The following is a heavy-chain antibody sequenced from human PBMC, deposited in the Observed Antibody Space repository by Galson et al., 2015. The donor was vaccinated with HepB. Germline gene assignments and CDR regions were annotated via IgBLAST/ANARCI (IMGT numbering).Heavy chain of an antibody. CDR1: GSTFTSYA. V-gene: IGHV1-3*01. CDR3: AREGRGDYYDSSGEFDY. D-gene: IGHD3-22*01. CDR2: INAGNGNT. J-gene: IGHJ4*02. Sequence: SVKVSCKASGSTFTSYAMHWVRQAPGQRLEWMGWINAGNGNTKYSQKFQGRVTITRDTSASTAYMELSSLRSEDTAVYYCAREGRGDYYDSSGEFDYWGQGTLVTVSS.